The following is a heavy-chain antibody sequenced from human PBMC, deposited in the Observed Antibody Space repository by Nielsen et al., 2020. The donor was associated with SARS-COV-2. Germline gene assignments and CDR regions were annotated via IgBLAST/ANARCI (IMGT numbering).Heavy chain of an antibody. Sequence: GDSLNISCAASGLTFSTYTMMWVRQAPGKGLELVSHLSSSVSYIYYAESVKGRFTISRDNAKNSVYLQMNSLRDEDTAVYYCATDQYCPNGICSSGGRDYWGQGTLVAVSS. CDR2: LSSSVSYI. CDR3: ATDQYCPNGICSSGGRDY. CDR1: GLTFSTYT. D-gene: IGHD2-8*01. V-gene: IGHV3-21*01. J-gene: IGHJ4*02.